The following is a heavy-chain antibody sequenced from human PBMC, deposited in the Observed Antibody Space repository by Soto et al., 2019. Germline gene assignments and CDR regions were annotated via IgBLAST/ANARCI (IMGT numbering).Heavy chain of an antibody. CDR3: ASGGDYTWHT. D-gene: IGHD4-17*01. V-gene: IGHV4-4*02. J-gene: IGHJ5*02. CDR1: GGSVSGDSW. Sequence: QVQLQESGPGLVKPSGTLSLTCAVSGGSVSGDSWWSWVRQPPGKGLEWIGEIFRSGTTNYNPSLKSRITISIDKSKNQFSLKLTSVTAADTAVDSCASGGDYTWHTWGQGTLVTVSS. CDR2: IFRSGTT.